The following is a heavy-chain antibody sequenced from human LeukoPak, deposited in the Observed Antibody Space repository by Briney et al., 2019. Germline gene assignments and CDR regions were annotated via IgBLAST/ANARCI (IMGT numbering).Heavy chain of an antibody. CDR3: VREAAATLFDY. V-gene: IGHV3-21*01. Sequence: PGGSLRLSCVASGFTFSNYAMSWIRQAPGKGLEWVSSISVGGTTTYYADSVKGRFSISRDNTQDSLSLRMNSLRAEDTAVYYCVREAAATLFDYWGQGTLVTVSS. CDR1: GFTFSNYA. CDR2: ISVGGTTT. D-gene: IGHD1-26*01. J-gene: IGHJ4*02.